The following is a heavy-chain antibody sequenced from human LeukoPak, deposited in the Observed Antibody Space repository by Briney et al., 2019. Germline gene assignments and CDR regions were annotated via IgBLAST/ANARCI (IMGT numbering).Heavy chain of an antibody. V-gene: IGHV4-59*12. D-gene: IGHD2-2*01. CDR3: ARGGVPAARSGYFDY. CDR2: IYYSGST. CDR1: GGSISSYY. J-gene: IGHJ4*02. Sequence: SETLSLTCTVSGGSISSYYWSWIRQPPGKGLEWIGYIYYSGSTNYNPSLKSRVTMSVDTSKNQFSLKLSSVTAADTAVYYCARGGVPAARSGYFDYWGQGTLVTVSS.